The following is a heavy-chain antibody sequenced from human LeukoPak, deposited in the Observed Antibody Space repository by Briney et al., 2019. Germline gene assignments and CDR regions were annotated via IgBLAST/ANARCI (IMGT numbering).Heavy chain of an antibody. CDR3: AKDQKSTKIFGVALDAFDI. V-gene: IGHV3-30*02. D-gene: IGHD3-3*01. J-gene: IGHJ3*02. CDR1: GFAFSSYG. CDR2: IRFDGSKK. Sequence: GGSLRLSCAASGFAFSSYGVHWVRQAPGKGLEWVAFIRFDGSKKYYADSVKGRFTISRDDSKNTLYLQMNSLRAEDTAVYYCAKDQKSTKIFGVALDAFDIWGQGTMVTVSS.